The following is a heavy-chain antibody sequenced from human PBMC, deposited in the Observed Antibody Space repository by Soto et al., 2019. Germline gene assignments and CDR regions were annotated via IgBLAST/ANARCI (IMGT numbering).Heavy chain of an antibody. Sequence: QVQLQDSGPGLVKPSATLSLTCTVSGGSISSYYWRWIRQPPRKELEWIGYIDYRGSTNYNTSLRIRVTISVGTSKNEFTLKLSSVTAADSAVYYCARGGGSPDYWGQGTLVTVSS. CDR3: ARGGGSPDY. V-gene: IGHV4-59*08. CDR1: GGSISSYY. CDR2: IDYRGST. D-gene: IGHD1-26*01. J-gene: IGHJ4*02.